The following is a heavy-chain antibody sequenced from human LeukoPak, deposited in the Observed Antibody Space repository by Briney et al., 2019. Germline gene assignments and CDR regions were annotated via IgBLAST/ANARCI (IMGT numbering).Heavy chain of an antibody. CDR1: GYTFTSYG. CDR2: ISAYNGNT. CDR3: ARVDQYYYGSGSDFDY. V-gene: IGHV1-18*01. J-gene: IGHJ4*02. D-gene: IGHD3-10*01. Sequence: ASVKVSCKASGYTFTSYGISWVRQAPGQGLEWMGWISAYNGNTNYAQKLQGRVTMTTDTSTSTAYMELRSLRSDDTAVYYCARVDQYYYGSGSDFDYWGQGTLVTVSS.